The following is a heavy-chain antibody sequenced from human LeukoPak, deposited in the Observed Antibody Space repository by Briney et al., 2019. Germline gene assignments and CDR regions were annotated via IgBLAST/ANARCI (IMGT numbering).Heavy chain of an antibody. D-gene: IGHD3-22*01. Sequence: ASVKVSCKASGYTFTGYYMHWVRQAPGQGLEWMGRINPNSGGTSYAQKFQGRVTMTRDTSTSTVYMELSSLRSEDTAVYYCARDRPLLDSDPDSSGYYPDYWGQGTLVTVSS. J-gene: IGHJ4*02. CDR2: INPNSGGT. V-gene: IGHV1-2*06. CDR3: ARDRPLLDSDPDSSGYYPDY. CDR1: GYTFTGYY.